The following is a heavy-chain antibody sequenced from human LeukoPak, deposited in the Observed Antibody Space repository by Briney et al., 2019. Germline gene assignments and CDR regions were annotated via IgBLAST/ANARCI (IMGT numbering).Heavy chain of an antibody. CDR2: IYPGDSDT. CDR3: ARHTREGASDTPLDY. V-gene: IGHV5-51*01. J-gene: IGHJ4*02. D-gene: IGHD2-15*01. CDR1: GYSFTTYW. Sequence: GESLKISCKASGYSFTTYWIGWVRQMPGKGLEWMGIIYPGDSDTRYSLSFQGQVTISADKSISTAYLQWSSLKASDTAIYYCARHTREGASDTPLDYWGQGTLVTVSP.